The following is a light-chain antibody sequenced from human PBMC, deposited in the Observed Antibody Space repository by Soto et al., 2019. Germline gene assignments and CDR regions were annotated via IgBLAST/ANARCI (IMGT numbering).Light chain of an antibody. CDR2: WAS. V-gene: IGKV4-1*01. Sequence: DTVMTQSPDSLAVSLGERATINCKSSQNVLYISNNKNYLAWYQQKPGQPPKLLIYWASTRESGVPDRFSGSGAGTDFTLTISSLQAEYVAGYYYQQNLSTPLTFGGGNKVELK. CDR1: QNVLYISNNKNY. CDR3: QQNLSTPLT. J-gene: IGKJ4*01.